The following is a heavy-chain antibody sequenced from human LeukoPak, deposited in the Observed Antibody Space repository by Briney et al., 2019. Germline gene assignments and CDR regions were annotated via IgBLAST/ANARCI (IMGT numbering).Heavy chain of an antibody. CDR1: GGSFSGYY. CDR2: INHSGST. CDR3: ARHNYDFWSGYPYYFDY. J-gene: IGHJ4*02. D-gene: IGHD3-3*01. Sequence: SETLSLTCAVYGGSFSGYYWSWIRQPPGKGLEWIGEINHSGSTNYNPSLKSRVTISVDTSKNQFSLKVSSVTAADTAVYYCARHNYDFWSGYPYYFDYWGQGTLVTVSS. V-gene: IGHV4-34*01.